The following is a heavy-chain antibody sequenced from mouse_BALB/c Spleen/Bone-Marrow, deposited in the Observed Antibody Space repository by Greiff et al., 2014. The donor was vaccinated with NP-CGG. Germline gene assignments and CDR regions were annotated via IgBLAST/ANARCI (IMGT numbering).Heavy chain of an antibody. D-gene: IGHD4-1*01. V-gene: IGHV5-6*01. Sequence: VQLKESGGDLVKPGGSLKLSCAASGFTFSSYGMSWVRQTPDKTLKWVATISSGGIYTYYPDSVKGRSTVSRDNAKNTLYLQMSSLKSEDTAMYYCTRRTGTDYYAMDYWGQGTSVSVSS. CDR3: TRRTGTDYYAMDY. J-gene: IGHJ4*01. CDR1: GFTFSSYG. CDR2: ISSGGIYT.